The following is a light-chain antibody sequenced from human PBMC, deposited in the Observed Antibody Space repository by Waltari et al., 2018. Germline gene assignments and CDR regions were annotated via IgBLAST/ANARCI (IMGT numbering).Light chain of an antibody. V-gene: IGKV1-39*01. CDR3: QQSYSTPLT. CDR1: QSISNY. J-gene: IGKJ4*01. CDR2: AAS. Sequence: DIQMTQSPSSLPASVGDRVPITCRASQSISNYLNWYQQKPGKAPNLLIYAASSLESGVPSRFSGSGSGTDFTLTISSLQPEDFATYYCQQSYSTPLTFGGGTKVEIK.